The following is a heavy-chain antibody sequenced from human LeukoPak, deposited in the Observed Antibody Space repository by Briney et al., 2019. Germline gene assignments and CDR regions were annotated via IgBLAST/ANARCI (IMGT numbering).Heavy chain of an antibody. Sequence: GSGPTLVNPPQTLTLTCTFSGFSLSTSGMCVSWIRQPPGKALEWLARIDWDDDKYYSTSLKTRLTISKDTSKNQVVLTMTNMYPVDTATYYCARTIFGLYYFDFWGQGTLVTVSS. CDR2: IDWDDDK. CDR3: ARTIFGLYYFDF. D-gene: IGHD3/OR15-3a*01. V-gene: IGHV2-70*11. CDR1: GFSLSTSGMC. J-gene: IGHJ4*02.